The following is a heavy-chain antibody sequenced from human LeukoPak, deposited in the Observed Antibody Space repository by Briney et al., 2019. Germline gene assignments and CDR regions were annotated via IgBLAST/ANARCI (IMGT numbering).Heavy chain of an antibody. J-gene: IGHJ6*04. CDR2: IYYSGST. D-gene: IGHD3-10*02. CDR3: AELGITMIGGV. V-gene: IGHV4-39*01. CDR1: GGSISSSSSY. Sequence: SETLSLTCTVSGGSISSSSSYWGWIRQPPGKGLEWIGSIYYSGSTYYNPSLKSRVTISVDTSKNQFSLKLSSMTAADTAVYYCAELGITMIGGVWGKGTTVTISS.